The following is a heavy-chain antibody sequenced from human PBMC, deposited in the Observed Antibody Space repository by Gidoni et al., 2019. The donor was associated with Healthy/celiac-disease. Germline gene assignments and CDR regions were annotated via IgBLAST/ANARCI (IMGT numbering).Heavy chain of an antibody. V-gene: IGHV3-11*05. CDR1: GFTFRDYY. D-gene: IGHD4-17*01. J-gene: IGHJ6*02. CDR2: ISSSSSYT. CDR3: ARDLTVTTGTSDYYYYGMDV. Sequence: QVQLVESGGGLVKPGGSLRLSCSASGFTFRDYYMSWIRQAPGKGLEWVSYISSSSSYTNYADSVKGRFTISRDNAKNSLYLQMNSLRAEDTAVYYCARDLTVTTGTSDYYYYGMDVWGQGTTVTVSS.